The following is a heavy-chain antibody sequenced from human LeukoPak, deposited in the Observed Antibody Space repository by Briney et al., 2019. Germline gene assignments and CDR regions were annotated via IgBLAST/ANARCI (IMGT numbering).Heavy chain of an antibody. CDR2: IYYTVST. CDR3: ARPYSSGWYPFEY. V-gene: IGHV4-59*08. CDR1: VGSISNYY. D-gene: IGHD6-19*01. J-gene: IGHJ4*02. Sequence: PSETLSLTCPVSVGSISNYYWTWIRQPPGRGLEWVGLIYYTVSTNYNPSLKSRVSRSLQTSRNQFSLKVSSVTAAATAVYFCARPYSSGWYPFEYWGQGTLVTVSS.